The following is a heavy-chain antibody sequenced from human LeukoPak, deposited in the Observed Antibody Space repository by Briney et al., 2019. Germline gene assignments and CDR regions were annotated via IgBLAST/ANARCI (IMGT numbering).Heavy chain of an antibody. CDR2: IKQDGSEK. D-gene: IGHD1-26*01. V-gene: IGHV3-7*01. CDR1: GFTFSSYW. J-gene: IGHJ4*02. Sequence: GGSLRLSCAVSGFTFSSYWMSWVRQAPGKGLEWVANIKQDGSEKYYVDSVKGRFTISRDNAKNSLYLQMNSLRAEDTAVYYCARDPWEVGPLDYWGQGTLVTVSS. CDR3: ARDPWEVGPLDY.